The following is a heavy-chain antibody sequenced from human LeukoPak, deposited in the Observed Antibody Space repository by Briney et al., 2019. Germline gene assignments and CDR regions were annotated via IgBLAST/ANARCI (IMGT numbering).Heavy chain of an antibody. CDR3: AREPHSYYDFWSGFTNRGAYFDY. V-gene: IGHV3-33*01. Sequence: PGGSLRFSCAASGFTFSSYGMHWVRQAPGKGLEWVAVIWYDGSNKYYADSVKGRFTISRDNSKNTLYLQMNSPRAEDTAVYYCAREPHSYYDFWSGFTNRGAYFDYWAQGTLVTVSS. J-gene: IGHJ4*02. D-gene: IGHD3-3*01. CDR1: GFTFSSYG. CDR2: IWYDGSNK.